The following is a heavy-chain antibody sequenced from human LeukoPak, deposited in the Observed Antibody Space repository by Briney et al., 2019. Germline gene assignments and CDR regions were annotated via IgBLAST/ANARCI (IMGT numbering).Heavy chain of an antibody. Sequence: GGSLRLSCAASGFTFSDYYMSWIRQAPGKGLEWVSYISSSGSTIYYADSVKGRFTISRDNAKNSLCLQMNSLRAEDTAVYYCARVGPTSCGGSCPFDYWGQGTLVTVSP. D-gene: IGHD2-21*01. CDR2: ISSSGSTI. J-gene: IGHJ4*02. CDR1: GFTFSDYY. CDR3: ARVGPTSCGGSCPFDY. V-gene: IGHV3-11*04.